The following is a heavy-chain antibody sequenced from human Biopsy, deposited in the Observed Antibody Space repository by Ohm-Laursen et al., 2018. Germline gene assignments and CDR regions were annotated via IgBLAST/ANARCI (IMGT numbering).Heavy chain of an antibody. J-gene: IGHJ4*02. CDR3: ARDPLNGHKHFDY. CDR1: SSTFTDYN. D-gene: IGHD2-8*01. Sequence: ASVTVSCKPSSSTFTDYNIHWMRQAPGQGLEWLGYINCKTGATNYAQKFQGTVTMTRDTSISTAYLALGSLRSADTAIYYCARDPLNGHKHFDYWGQGSLVTVSS. V-gene: IGHV1-2*02. CDR2: INCKTGAT.